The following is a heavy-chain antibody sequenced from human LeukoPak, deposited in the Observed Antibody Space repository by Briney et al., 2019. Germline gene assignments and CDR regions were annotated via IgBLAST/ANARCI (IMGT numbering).Heavy chain of an antibody. Sequence: PGGSLRLSCAASGFTFSRYWMSWARQAPGKGLEWLANIEQDGSEKYYVDSVQGRFTISRDNAKNSLYLQMNSLRAEDTAVHYCARERYFDWLPQGFDPWGQGTLVIVSS. V-gene: IGHV3-7*01. CDR3: ARERYFDWLPQGFDP. D-gene: IGHD3-9*01. CDR1: GFTFSRYW. CDR2: IEQDGSEK. J-gene: IGHJ5*02.